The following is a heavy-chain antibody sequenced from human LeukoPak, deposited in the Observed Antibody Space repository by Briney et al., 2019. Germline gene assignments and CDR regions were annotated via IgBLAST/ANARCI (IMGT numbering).Heavy chain of an antibody. Sequence: GGSLRLSCAASGFTFSRYWMSWIRQAPGKGLEWVANIKQDGSEKYYVDSVKGRFTISRDNAKNSLSLQMNSLRAEDTAVYYYASVSITVAERDYMDVWGKGTTVTVSS. CDR3: ASVSITVAERDYMDV. J-gene: IGHJ6*03. CDR1: GFTFSRYW. CDR2: IKQDGSEK. D-gene: IGHD6-19*01. V-gene: IGHV3-7*01.